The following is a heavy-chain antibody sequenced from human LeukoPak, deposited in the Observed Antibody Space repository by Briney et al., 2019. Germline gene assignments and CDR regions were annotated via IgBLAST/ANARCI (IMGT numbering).Heavy chain of an antibody. J-gene: IGHJ4*02. CDR2: IIPILGIA. Sequence: ASVTVSFKASGGTFSIYAISWVRQAPGQGLEWMGRIIPILGIANYAQKFQGRVTITADKSTSTAYMELSSLRSEDTAVYYCARDGNETYYYDSSGYLTGYWGQGTLVTVSS. CDR1: GGTFSIYA. D-gene: IGHD3-22*01. V-gene: IGHV1-69*04. CDR3: ARDGNETYYYDSSGYLTGY.